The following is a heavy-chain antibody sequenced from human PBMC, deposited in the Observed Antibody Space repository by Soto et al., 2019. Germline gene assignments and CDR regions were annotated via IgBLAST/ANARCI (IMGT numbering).Heavy chain of an antibody. D-gene: IGHD3-10*01. Sequence: SETLSLTCAFYGGSFSNYYWSWIRQPPGKGLECIGEINHSGGTNYNPSLKSRVTMSVDTSKNQFSLELTSVIAADTAVYYCARGLRASYGVRLSYSYYGMDVWGQGTTVTVSS. V-gene: IGHV4-34*01. CDR2: INHSGGT. J-gene: IGHJ6*02. CDR3: ARGLRASYGVRLSYSYYGMDV. CDR1: GGSFSNYY.